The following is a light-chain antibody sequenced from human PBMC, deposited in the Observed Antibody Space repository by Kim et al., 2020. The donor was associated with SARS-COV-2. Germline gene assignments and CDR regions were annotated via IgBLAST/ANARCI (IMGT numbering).Light chain of an antibody. Sequence: GQKVTISCSESSSNIGNNYVSWYQQLPGTAPKLLIYDNNKRPSGMPDRFSGSKSGTSATLGITGLQTGDEADYYCGTWDSSLSAYVFGTGTKVTVL. CDR1: SSNIGNNY. CDR3: GTWDSSLSAYV. J-gene: IGLJ1*01. CDR2: DNN. V-gene: IGLV1-51*01.